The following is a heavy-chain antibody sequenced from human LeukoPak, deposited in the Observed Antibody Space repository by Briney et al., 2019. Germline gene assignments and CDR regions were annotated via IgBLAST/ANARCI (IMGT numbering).Heavy chain of an antibody. Sequence: GGSLRLSCAASGFTFSSYAMHWVRQAPGKGLEWFSSISASGGSTYYADSVKGRFTISRDNSKNTLYLQMNSLRAEDTAIYYCARGGDYGVKIDYWGQGTLVTVSS. CDR1: GFTFSSYA. V-gene: IGHV3-23*01. CDR2: ISASGGST. D-gene: IGHD4-17*01. CDR3: ARGGDYGVKIDY. J-gene: IGHJ4*02.